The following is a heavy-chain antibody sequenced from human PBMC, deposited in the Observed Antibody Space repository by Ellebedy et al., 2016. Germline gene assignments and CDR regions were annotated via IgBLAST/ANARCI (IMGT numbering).Heavy chain of an antibody. J-gene: IGHJ4*02. V-gene: IGHV4-34*01. CDR1: GGTFSNYY. CDR2: INHSGNT. Sequence: SETLSLTCAVYGGTFSNYYYSWIRQPPGKGLEWTGEINHSGNTNCDPSLKSRVTISVDTSKKQFSLNLSSVTAADTAVYYCARRRGSTTGYYRLDYWGQGTLVTVSS. CDR3: ARRRGSTTGYYRLDY. D-gene: IGHD3-9*01.